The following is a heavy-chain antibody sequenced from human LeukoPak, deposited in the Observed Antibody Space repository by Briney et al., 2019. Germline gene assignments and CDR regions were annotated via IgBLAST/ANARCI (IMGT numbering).Heavy chain of an antibody. D-gene: IGHD5-18*01. CDR3: ARGGTYSSGLPGS. J-gene: IGHJ5*02. CDR1: AFTFSGYW. CDR2: INSAGSST. V-gene: IGHV3-74*01. Sequence: GGSLRLSCAASAFTFSGYWMHWVRQAPLKGLVWVSRINSAGSSTNYADSVKGRFTISRDNAKNTLYLQMNTLRAEDTAVYYCARGGTYSSGLPGSWGQGTLVTVSS.